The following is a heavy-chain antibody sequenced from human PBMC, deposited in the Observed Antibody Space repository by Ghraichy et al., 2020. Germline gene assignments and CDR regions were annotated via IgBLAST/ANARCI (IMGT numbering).Heavy chain of an antibody. CDR1: GLTFDIFA. Sequence: GGSLRLSCVASGLTFDIFAMSWVRQAPGKGLEWVSSIGGGDTYYADSVKGRFTISRDNSRNTVHLQMNSLRAEDTAQYYCAKDHTPKNGKYDAFDIWGQGTMVT. D-gene: IGHD5-18*01. J-gene: IGHJ3*02. V-gene: IGHV3-23*01. CDR2: IGGGDT. CDR3: AKDHTPKNGKYDAFDI.